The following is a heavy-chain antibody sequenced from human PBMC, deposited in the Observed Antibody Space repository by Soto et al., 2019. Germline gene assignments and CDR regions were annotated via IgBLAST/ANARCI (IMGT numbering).Heavy chain of an antibody. D-gene: IGHD4-17*01. CDR3: ARGYKTRRSTVTTGYYYYMDV. Sequence: PSETLSLTCAGYGGSFIGYYWSWIRQPPWKGLEWIGEINHSGSTNYNPSLKSRVTISVDTSKNQFSLKLSSVTAADTAVYYCARGYKTRRSTVTTGYYYYMDVWGKGTTVT. J-gene: IGHJ6*03. CDR2: INHSGST. CDR1: GGSFIGYY. V-gene: IGHV4-34*01.